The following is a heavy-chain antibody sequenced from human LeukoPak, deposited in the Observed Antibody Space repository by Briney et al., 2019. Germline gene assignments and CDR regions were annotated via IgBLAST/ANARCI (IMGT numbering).Heavy chain of an antibody. J-gene: IGHJ1*01. V-gene: IGHV1-18*04. D-gene: IGHD4-11*01. CDR3: ARDWPTVIADF. Sequence: ASVRVSCKTSGYKFLSHGISWVRQAPGQGLEWLGWIRADNGDTRFAQKFQGRFTMTTDTSTNTAHMKLRSLRSDDTAVYYCARDWPTVIADFWGQGTLATVSS. CDR1: GYKFLSHG. CDR2: IRADNGDT.